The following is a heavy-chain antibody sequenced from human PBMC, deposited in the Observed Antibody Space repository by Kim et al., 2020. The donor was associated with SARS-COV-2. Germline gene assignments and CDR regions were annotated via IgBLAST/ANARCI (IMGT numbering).Heavy chain of an antibody. D-gene: IGHD3-9*01. J-gene: IGHJ6*02. CDR3: ARSGPGGVYDILTGYLNYYYYGMDV. CDR1: GFTFSDYY. V-gene: IGHV3-11*06. CDR2: ISSSSSYT. Sequence: GGSLRLSCAASGFTFSDYYMSWIRQAPGKGLEWVSYISSSSSYTNYADSVKGRFTISRDNAKNSLYLQMNSLRAEDTAVYYCARSGPGGVYDILTGYLNYYYYGMDVWGQGTTVTVSS.